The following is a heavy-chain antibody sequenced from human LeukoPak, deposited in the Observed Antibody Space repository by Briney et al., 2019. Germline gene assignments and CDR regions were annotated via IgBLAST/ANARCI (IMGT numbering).Heavy chain of an antibody. CDR3: ARDGGIRPQTRVDY. Sequence: PSETLSLTCGVSGASVSSIGYSWSWIRQPPGRGLEWIGFIYQSGSASYNPSLQSRVTISIDKSKNQFSLNLSSVTAADTAVYYCARDGGIRPQTRVDYWGQGTLVTVSS. D-gene: IGHD2-15*01. CDR2: IYQSGSA. J-gene: IGHJ4*02. CDR1: GASVSSIGYS. V-gene: IGHV4-30-2*01.